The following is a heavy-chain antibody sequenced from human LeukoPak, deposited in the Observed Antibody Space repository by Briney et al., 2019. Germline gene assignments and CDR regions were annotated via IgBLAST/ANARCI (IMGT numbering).Heavy chain of an antibody. D-gene: IGHD3-22*01. CDR2: MNPNTGNT. J-gene: IGHJ4*02. CDR3: ATSMEVVVEYYFDY. V-gene: IGHV1-8*01. Sequence: ASVKVSCKASGYTFTSYDINRVRQASGQGLEWMGWMNPNTGNTGYAQKFQGRVTMIRNTSISTAYMELSSLRSEDTAVYYCATSMEVVVEYYFDYWGQGTLVTVSS. CDR1: GYTFTSYD.